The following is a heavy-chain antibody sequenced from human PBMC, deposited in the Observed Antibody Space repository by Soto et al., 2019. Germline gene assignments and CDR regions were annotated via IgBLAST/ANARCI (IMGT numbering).Heavy chain of an antibody. V-gene: IGHV3-48*02. J-gene: IGHJ5*02. CDR2: ISSSSSTI. CDR1: GFTFSSNS. CDR3: ARVIWSGHLTSDL. D-gene: IGHD3-3*01. Sequence: EVQVVESGGGLVQPGGSLRLSCAASGFTFSSNSMNWVRQAPGKGLEWISYISSSSSTIYADSVKGRFTISRDNAKNSLYLQMNSLRDVETAVYYCARVIWSGHLTSDLWGQGTLVTVSS.